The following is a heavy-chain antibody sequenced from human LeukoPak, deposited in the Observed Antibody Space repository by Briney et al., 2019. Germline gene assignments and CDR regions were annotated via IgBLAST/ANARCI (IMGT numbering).Heavy chain of an antibody. CDR3: ARLPTGYPNWFDT. Sequence: SQTLSLTCAVSGGSISSISSNNWAWIRQPPGKGLELIAAIHYTGSTYYNPSFMSRVTISVDTSKNQFSLKLNSLTATDTAVYYCARLPTGYPNWFDTWGQGILVTVSS. D-gene: IGHD5-18*01. CDR1: GGSISSISSNN. CDR2: IHYTGST. J-gene: IGHJ5*02. V-gene: IGHV4-39*01.